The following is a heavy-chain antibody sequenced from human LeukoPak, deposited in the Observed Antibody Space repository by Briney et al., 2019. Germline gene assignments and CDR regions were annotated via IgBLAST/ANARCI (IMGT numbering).Heavy chain of an antibody. CDR1: AFTFSSYA. CDR2: ISGSGGST. V-gene: IGHV3-23*01. J-gene: IGHJ6*03. Sequence: GGSLRLSCAASAFTFSSYAMNWVRQAPGKGLEWVSAISGSGGSTYYADSVKGRFTISRHNSKDTLYLQMNSLRAEDTAVYYCAKGPREAVAGYYYYYYYMDVWGKGTTVTASS. D-gene: IGHD6-19*01. CDR3: AKGPREAVAGYYYYYYYMDV.